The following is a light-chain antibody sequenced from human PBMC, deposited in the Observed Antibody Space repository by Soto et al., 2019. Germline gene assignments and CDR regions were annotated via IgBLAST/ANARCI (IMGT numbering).Light chain of an antibody. CDR3: CSYAGSFTWL. CDR2: EVS. J-gene: IGLJ3*02. CDR1: SSDVGNYNY. V-gene: IGLV2-11*01. Sequence: QSALTQPRSVSGSPGQSVTISCTGTSSDVGNYNYVSWYQQYPGKAPKLMIYEVSKRPSGVPDRFSGSKSGNTASLTISGLQTEDEADYSCCSYAGSFTWLFGGGTKVTVL.